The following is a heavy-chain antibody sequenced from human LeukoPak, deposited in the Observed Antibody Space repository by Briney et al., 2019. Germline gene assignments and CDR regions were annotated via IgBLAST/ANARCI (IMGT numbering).Heavy chain of an antibody. CDR1: GYTFTGYY. J-gene: IGHJ5*02. D-gene: IGHD3-3*01. CDR3: AREISLGHTTGSSYYDFWSGYGRNRPWFDP. V-gene: IGHV1-2*02. Sequence: ASVKVSCKASGYTFTGYYMHWVRQAPGQGLEWMGWINPNSGGTNYAQKFQGRVTMTRDTSISTAYMELSRLRSDDTAVYYCAREISLGHTTGSSYYDFWSGYGRNRPWFDPWGQGTLVAVSS. CDR2: INPNSGGT.